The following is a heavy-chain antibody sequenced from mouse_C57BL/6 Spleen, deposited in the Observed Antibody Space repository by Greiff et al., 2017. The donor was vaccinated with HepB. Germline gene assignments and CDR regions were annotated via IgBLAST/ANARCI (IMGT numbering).Heavy chain of an antibody. CDR3: TTHITTVESGDY. CDR1: GFNIKDDY. V-gene: IGHV14-4*01. Sequence: EVKLQESGAELVRPGASVKLSCTASGFNIKDDYMHWVKQRPEQGLEWIGWIDPENGDTEYASKFQGKATITADTSSNTAYLQLSSLTSEDTAVYYCTTHITTVESGDYWGQGTTLTVSS. J-gene: IGHJ2*01. D-gene: IGHD1-1*01. CDR2: IDPENGDT.